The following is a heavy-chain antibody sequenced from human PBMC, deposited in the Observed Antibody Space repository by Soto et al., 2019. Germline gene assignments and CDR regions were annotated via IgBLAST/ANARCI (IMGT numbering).Heavy chain of an antibody. V-gene: IGHV3-15*01. J-gene: IGHJ3*02. CDR3: STWGYCSGGNCHDAFHI. CDR1: GFTFSNVW. D-gene: IGHD2-15*01. CDR2: IKSKADGGTT. Sequence: EVQLVESGGGLVKPGGSLRLSCAASGFTFSNVWMSWVRQAPGKGLEWVGRIKSKADGGTTDYAAPGKDRLTISRDDSKNTMYLKMNSLKTEDTAVYYCSTWGYCSGGNCHDAFHIWGQGTMVTVSS.